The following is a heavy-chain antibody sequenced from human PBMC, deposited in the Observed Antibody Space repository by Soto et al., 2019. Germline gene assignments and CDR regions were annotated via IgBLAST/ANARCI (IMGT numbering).Heavy chain of an antibody. CDR2: IYTSGST. V-gene: IGHV4-4*07. Sequence: PSETLSLTCTVSGGSISSYYWSWIRQPAGKGLEWIGRIYTSGSTNYNPSLKSRVTVSVDTSKNQFSLKLSSVTAADTAVYYCAGENTYYDFWSGYSQGGYYYGMDVWGQGTTVTVSS. J-gene: IGHJ6*02. D-gene: IGHD3-3*01. CDR3: AGENTYYDFWSGYSQGGYYYGMDV. CDR1: GGSISSYY.